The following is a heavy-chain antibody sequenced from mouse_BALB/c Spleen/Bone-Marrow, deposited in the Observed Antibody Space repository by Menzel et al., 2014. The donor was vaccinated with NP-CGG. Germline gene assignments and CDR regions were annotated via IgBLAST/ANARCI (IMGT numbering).Heavy chain of an antibody. Sequence: EGQLQTAGAWIVEAGASVMWSCIVYGFNIKDTYMHWVKQRPEQGLEWFGRIDPANGNTKYDPKFQGKTTITADTSSNTAYLQVSSRTSEDTAVYYCAREGPEFCYWGQGTTLTVSS. CDR1: GFNIKDTY. D-gene: IGHD3-3*01. CDR3: AREGPEFCY. CDR2: IDPANGNT. V-gene: IGHV14-3*02. J-gene: IGHJ2*01.